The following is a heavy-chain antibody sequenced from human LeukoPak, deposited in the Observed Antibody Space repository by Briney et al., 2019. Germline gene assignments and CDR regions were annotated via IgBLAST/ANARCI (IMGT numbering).Heavy chain of an antibody. CDR3: ATRPPSETYFAVFDY. Sequence: PGGSLRLSCAASGVTFSSHAMSWVRQAPGKGLEWVSGITGSGGSTYHAESVKGRFTISRDNSKNTLYLQMNSLRAEDTAVYFCATRPPSETYFAVFDYWGQGTLVTVSS. V-gene: IGHV3-23*01. CDR1: GVTFSSHA. J-gene: IGHJ4*02. CDR2: ITGSGGST. D-gene: IGHD1-26*01.